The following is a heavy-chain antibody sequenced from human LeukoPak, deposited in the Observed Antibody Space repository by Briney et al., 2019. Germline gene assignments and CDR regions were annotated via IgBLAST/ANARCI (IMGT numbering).Heavy chain of an antibody. D-gene: IGHD3-22*01. Sequence: GGSLRLSCAASGLSVSHNYMTWVRQAPGKGLEWVSPISSSSSYIYYADSVKGRFTISRDNAKNSLYLQMNSLRAEDTAVYYCAKAFNYDSSGYDRDDAFDIWGQGTMVTVSS. CDR3: AKAFNYDSSGYDRDDAFDI. CDR1: GLSVSHNY. J-gene: IGHJ3*02. CDR2: ISSSSSYI. V-gene: IGHV3-21*01.